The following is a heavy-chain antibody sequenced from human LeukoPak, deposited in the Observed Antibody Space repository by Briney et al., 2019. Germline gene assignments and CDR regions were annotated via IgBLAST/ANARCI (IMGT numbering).Heavy chain of an antibody. CDR3: AKRGDDFWSGIDY. J-gene: IGHJ4*02. CDR1: GFTFSSYG. V-gene: IGHV3-30*02. D-gene: IGHD3-3*01. CDR2: IRYDGSNK. Sequence: PGGSLRLSCAASGFTFSSYGMNWVRQAPGKGLEWVAFIRYDGSNKYYADSVKGRFTISRDNSKNTLYLQMNSLRAEDTAVYYCAKRGDDFWSGIDYWGQGTLVTVSS.